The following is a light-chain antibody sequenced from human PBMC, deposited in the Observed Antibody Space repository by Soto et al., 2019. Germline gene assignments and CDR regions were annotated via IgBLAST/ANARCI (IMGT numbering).Light chain of an antibody. V-gene: IGLV2-14*01. J-gene: IGLJ2*01. CDR1: SSXXGGYNY. CDR3: SSYTSSSTLGV. CDR2: EVS. Sequence: QSALTQPASVSGSPGQSITISCTXXSSXXGGYNYVSWYQQHPGKAPKLMIYEVSNRPSGVSNRFSGSKSGNTASLTISGLQAEDEADYYCSSYTSSSTLGVFGGGTKLTVL.